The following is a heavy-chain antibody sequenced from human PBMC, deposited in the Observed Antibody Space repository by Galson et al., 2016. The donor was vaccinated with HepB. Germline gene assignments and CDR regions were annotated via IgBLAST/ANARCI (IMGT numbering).Heavy chain of an antibody. J-gene: IGHJ4*02. CDR2: IYYSGSI. D-gene: IGHD6-25*01. Sequence: YYWSWIRQPPGKGLEWIGYIYYSGSINYNPSLKSRVTISVDTSKNQFSLKLSSVTAADTAVYYCARSARPYGRPFDYWGQGTLVTVSS. CDR3: ARSARPYGRPFDY. CDR1: YY. V-gene: IGHV4-59*01.